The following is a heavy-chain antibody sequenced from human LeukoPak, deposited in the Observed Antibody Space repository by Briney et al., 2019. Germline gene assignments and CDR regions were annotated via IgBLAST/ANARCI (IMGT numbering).Heavy chain of an antibody. Sequence: ASVKVSCKASGYTFTGYYMHWVRQAPGQGLEWMGWINPNSGGTNYAQKFQGRVTMTRDTSISTAYMELSRLRSDDTAVYYCASWAGYCSSTSCHPLNWFDPWGQGTLVTVSS. D-gene: IGHD2-2*03. J-gene: IGHJ5*02. CDR1: GYTFTGYY. CDR2: INPNSGGT. CDR3: ASWAGYCSSTSCHPLNWFDP. V-gene: IGHV1-2*02.